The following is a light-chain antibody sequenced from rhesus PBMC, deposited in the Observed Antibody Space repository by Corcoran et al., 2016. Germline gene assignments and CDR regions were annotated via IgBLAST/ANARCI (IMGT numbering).Light chain of an antibody. CDR2: DVS. CDR1: SSDIGGYND. CDR3: FSFRRGSSDV. J-gene: IGLJ6*01. Sequence: QSALTQPPSVSKSLGQSVTISCTGTSSDIGGYNDVSWYQQHPGTAPRLLIYDVSKRPSGGSDRFSGSKSGNTASLTFSGLQAECESYVFCFSFRRGSSDVFGSFTQWTVL. V-gene: IGLV2S9*01.